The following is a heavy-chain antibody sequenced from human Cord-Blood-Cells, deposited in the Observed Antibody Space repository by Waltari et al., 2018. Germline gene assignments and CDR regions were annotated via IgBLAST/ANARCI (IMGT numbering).Heavy chain of an antibody. Sequence: EVQLLESGGGLVQPGGSLRLSCAASGFTFSSYAMSWVRQAPGKGLEWVSAISGSGGSTYYADSVKGRFTISRDNSKNTLYLQMNSLRAEDTAVYYCAYDFWSGYYKRGFDYWGQGTLVTVSS. V-gene: IGHV3-23*01. CDR3: AYDFWSGYYKRGFDY. J-gene: IGHJ4*02. CDR2: ISGSGGST. D-gene: IGHD3-3*01. CDR1: GFTFSSYA.